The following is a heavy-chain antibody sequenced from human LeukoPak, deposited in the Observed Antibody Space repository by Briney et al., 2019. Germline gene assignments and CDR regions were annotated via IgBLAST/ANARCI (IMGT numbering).Heavy chain of an antibody. D-gene: IGHD6-19*01. Sequence: PGRSLRLSCAASGFTFRNYGMSWVRQAPGKGLEWVSGISGSGGNTYYADSVKGRFTISRDNSENTLYVQMNSLRAEDTAVYYCAKDHVSGWSQYSDYWGQGTLVTVSS. CDR1: GFTFRNYG. CDR2: ISGSGGNT. V-gene: IGHV3-23*01. CDR3: AKDHVSGWSQYSDY. J-gene: IGHJ4*02.